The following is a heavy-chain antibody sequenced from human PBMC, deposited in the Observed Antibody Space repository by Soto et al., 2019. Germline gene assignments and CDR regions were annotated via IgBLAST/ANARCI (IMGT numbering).Heavy chain of an antibody. Sequence: QVQLVQSGAEVKKPGSSVKVSCRASGDTFSSYTVNWVRQAPGRGLEWLGRIIPVLGTTDYAQKFKGRVTITADKSTNIVYMELSSLRSEYRAVYYCARRRYCGYDCYHKHYYGMDVWGQGTTVTV. CDR2: IIPVLGTT. D-gene: IGHD2-21*02. J-gene: IGHJ6*02. CDR3: ARRRYCGYDCYHKHYYGMDV. CDR1: GDTFSSYT. V-gene: IGHV1-69*08.